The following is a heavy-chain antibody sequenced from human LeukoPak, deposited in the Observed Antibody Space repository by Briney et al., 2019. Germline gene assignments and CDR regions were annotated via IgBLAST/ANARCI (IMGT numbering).Heavy chain of an antibody. V-gene: IGHV3-23*01. CDR2: ISGSGVST. CDR1: GFTFSGYA. J-gene: IGHJ3*02. D-gene: IGHD4-17*01. Sequence: PGGSLRLSCAASGFTFSGYAMSWVRQAPGKGLEWVSAISGSGVSTFYADSVKGRFTISRDNSKNTLYLQINSLRAEDTAVYYCAKDRSDYGGYPPGAFDIWGQGTMVTVSS. CDR3: AKDRSDYGGYPPGAFDI.